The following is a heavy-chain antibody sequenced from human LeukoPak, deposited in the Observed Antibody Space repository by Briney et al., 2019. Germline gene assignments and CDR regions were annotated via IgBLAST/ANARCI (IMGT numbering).Heavy chain of an antibody. CDR1: GFTFSYYG. V-gene: IGHV3-30*03. CDR3: ARDQSDYYGSGSYSEGSY. CDR2: ISNDGSNE. Sequence: GRSLRLSCATSGFTFSYYGMHWVRQAPGKGLEWVATISNDGSNEHYADSVKGRFTISRDNAKNSLYLQMNGLRDEDTAVYYCARDQSDYYGSGSYSEGSYWGQGTLVTVSS. D-gene: IGHD3-10*01. J-gene: IGHJ4*02.